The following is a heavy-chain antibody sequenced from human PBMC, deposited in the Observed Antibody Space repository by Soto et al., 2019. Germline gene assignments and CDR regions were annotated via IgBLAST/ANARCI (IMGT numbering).Heavy chain of an antibody. V-gene: IGHV4-39*02. CDR2: XXYXGXT. CDR1: GVSISSSSYY. D-gene: IGHD3-10*01. J-gene: IGHJ4*02. Sequence: PSETLSLTCTVSGVSISSSSYYLGWFRQPQGKGLXWXGXXXYXGXTXYXXXXKSRVTISVDTSKSHFSLKLSSVTAADTAVYYGASDDMVRGVFEYWGQGTLVTVSS. CDR3: ASDDMVRGVFEY.